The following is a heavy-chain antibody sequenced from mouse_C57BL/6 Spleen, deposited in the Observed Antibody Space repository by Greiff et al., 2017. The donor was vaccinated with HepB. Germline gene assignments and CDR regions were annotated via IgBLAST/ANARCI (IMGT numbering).Heavy chain of an antibody. J-gene: IGHJ3*01. CDR2: IYPSDSET. Sequence: VQLQQPGAELVRPGSSVKLSCKASGYTFTSYWMDWVKQRPGQGLEWIGNIYPSDSETHYNQKFKDKATLTVVKSSSTAYMQLSSLTSEDSAVYYCARHGSSQSSWFAYWGQGTLVTVSA. D-gene: IGHD1-1*01. V-gene: IGHV1-61*01. CDR3: ARHGSSQSSWFAY. CDR1: GYTFTSYW.